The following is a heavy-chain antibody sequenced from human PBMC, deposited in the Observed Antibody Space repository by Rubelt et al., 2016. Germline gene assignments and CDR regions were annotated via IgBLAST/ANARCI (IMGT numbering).Heavy chain of an antibody. CDR1: GYTLTELS. J-gene: IGHJ5*02. CDR3: ARAMVRWFDP. V-gene: IGHV1-24*01. D-gene: IGHD4/OR15-4a*01. Sequence: QVQLVQSGAEVKKPGASVKVSCKVSGYTLTELSMHWVRQAPGKGLEWMGGFDPEDGETIYAQKFQGRVTMTRNTSISTAYMELSSLRSEDTAVYYCARAMVRWFDPWGQGTLVTVSS. CDR2: FDPEDGET.